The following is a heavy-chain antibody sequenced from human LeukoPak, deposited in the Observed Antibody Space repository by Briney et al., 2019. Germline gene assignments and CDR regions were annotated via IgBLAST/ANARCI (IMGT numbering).Heavy chain of an antibody. CDR1: LYTFSTYA. J-gene: IGHJ4*02. V-gene: IGHV3-23*01. Sequence: GGSLRLSCAASLYTFSTYAMSWVRQAPGKGLEWVSAVRGSGSDTYYADSVKGRFTISRDNSKNTVYLQMNSLRAGDTAIYYCANTSHGDSPYDSPIDHWGQGTLVTVSS. CDR3: ANTSHGDSPYDSPIDH. CDR2: VRGSGSDT. D-gene: IGHD5-12*01.